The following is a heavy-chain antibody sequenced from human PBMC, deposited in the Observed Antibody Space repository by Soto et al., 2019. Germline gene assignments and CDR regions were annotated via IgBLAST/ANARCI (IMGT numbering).Heavy chain of an antibody. CDR1: GGSFSGYY. CDR2: INHSGST. J-gene: IGHJ4*02. Sequence: SETLSLTCAVYGGSFSGYYWSWIRQPPGKGLEWIGEINHSGSTNYNPSLKSRVTVSVDTSKNQFSLKLSSVTAADTAVYYCARGRYYDFWSGYYAGAFGYWGQGTLVTVSS. V-gene: IGHV4-34*01. CDR3: ARGRYYDFWSGYYAGAFGY. D-gene: IGHD3-3*01.